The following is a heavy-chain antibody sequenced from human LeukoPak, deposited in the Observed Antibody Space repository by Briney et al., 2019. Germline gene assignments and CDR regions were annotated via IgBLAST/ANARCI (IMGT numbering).Heavy chain of an antibody. Sequence: PSETLSLTCAVYGGSFSGYYWSWIRQPPGKGLEWIGEINHSGSTNYNPSLKSRVTISVDTSKNQFSLRLSSVTAADTAVYYCARERWEGGSFVMGFDYWGQGALVTVSS. J-gene: IGHJ4*02. D-gene: IGHD1-26*01. CDR3: ARERWEGGSFVMGFDY. CDR1: GGSFSGYY. V-gene: IGHV4-34*01. CDR2: INHSGST.